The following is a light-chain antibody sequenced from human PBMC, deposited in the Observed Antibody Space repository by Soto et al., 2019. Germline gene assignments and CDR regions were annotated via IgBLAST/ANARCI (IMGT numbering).Light chain of an antibody. Sequence: IQLTQSPSSLSASVGDRVTITCRASQDISSYLAWYQQRPGKAPKLLVYAASTLQRGVPSRFSGSGSGTDFTLTISSLQPEDFATYYCQQLNSYLWTFGQGTKVAIK. CDR2: AAS. J-gene: IGKJ1*01. CDR3: QQLNSYLWT. V-gene: IGKV1-9*01. CDR1: QDISSY.